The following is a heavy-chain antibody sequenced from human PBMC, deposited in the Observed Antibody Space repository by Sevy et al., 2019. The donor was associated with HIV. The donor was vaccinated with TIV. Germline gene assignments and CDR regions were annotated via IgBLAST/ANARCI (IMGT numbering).Heavy chain of an antibody. J-gene: IGHJ4*02. D-gene: IGHD3-22*01. CDR1: GFTFSSYW. CDR2: IKQDGSEK. Sequence: GGSLRLSCAASGFTFSSYWMSWVRQAPGKGLEWVANIKQDGSEKYYVDSVKGRFTISRDNAKNSLYLQMNSLRAEDTAVYYCAGAPLLLYDSRGYYLYYFDYWGQGTLVTVSS. CDR3: AGAPLLLYDSRGYYLYYFDY. V-gene: IGHV3-7*01.